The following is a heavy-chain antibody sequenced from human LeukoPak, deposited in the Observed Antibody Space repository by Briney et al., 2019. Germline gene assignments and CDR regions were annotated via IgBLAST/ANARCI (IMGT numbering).Heavy chain of an antibody. Sequence: PGRSLRLSCAASGFTFKSFGMHWVRQAPGKGLEWVAIIAYDGNYKHYADSVKGRFTLSRDNSKSTVSLQMNSLRPDDTAVYYCARCYGSGSYYTHFDYWGQGTLVTVSS. CDR3: ARCYGSGSYYTHFDY. V-gene: IGHV3-30*03. J-gene: IGHJ4*02. CDR2: IAYDGNYK. D-gene: IGHD3-10*01. CDR1: GFTFKSFG.